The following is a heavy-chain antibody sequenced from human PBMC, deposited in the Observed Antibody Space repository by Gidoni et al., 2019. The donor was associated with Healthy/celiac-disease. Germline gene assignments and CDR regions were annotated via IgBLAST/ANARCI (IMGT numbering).Heavy chain of an antibody. CDR1: GGSLRSGGYY. V-gene: IGHV4-31*03. D-gene: IGHD6-6*01. CDR2: IYYSGST. Sequence: QVQLQESGPGLVKPSQTLSLTCTVSGGSLRSGGYYWSWIRQHPGKGLEWIGYIYYSGSTYYNPSLKSRVTISVDTSKNQFSLKLSSVTAADTAVYYCARGGYSSSSLLGGYWGQGTLVTVSS. J-gene: IGHJ4*02. CDR3: ARGGYSSSSLLGGY.